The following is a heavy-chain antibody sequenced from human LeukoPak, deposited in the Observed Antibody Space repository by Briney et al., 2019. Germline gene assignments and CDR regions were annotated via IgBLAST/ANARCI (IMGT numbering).Heavy chain of an antibody. V-gene: IGHV4-34*01. CDR1: GGSFSGYY. J-gene: IGHJ5*02. CDR2: INHSGST. CDR3: ASCVGVVAATPYWFDP. Sequence: SETLSLTCAVYGGSFSGYYWSWIRQPPGKGLEWIGEINHSGSTNYNPSLKSRVTISVDTSKNQFSLKLSSVTAADTAVYYCASCVGVVAATPYWFDPWGQGTLVTVSS. D-gene: IGHD2-15*01.